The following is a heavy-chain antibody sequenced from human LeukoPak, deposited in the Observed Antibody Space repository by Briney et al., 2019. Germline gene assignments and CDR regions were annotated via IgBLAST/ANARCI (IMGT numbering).Heavy chain of an antibody. Sequence: SETLSLTCTVSGGSISSSSYYWGWIRQPPGKGLEWIGSIYYSGSTYYNPSLKSRVTISVDTSKNQFSLKLSSVTAADTAVYYCARDPPFDYWGQGTLATVSS. CDR1: GGSISSSSYY. CDR3: ARDPPFDY. V-gene: IGHV4-39*07. J-gene: IGHJ4*02. CDR2: IYYSGST.